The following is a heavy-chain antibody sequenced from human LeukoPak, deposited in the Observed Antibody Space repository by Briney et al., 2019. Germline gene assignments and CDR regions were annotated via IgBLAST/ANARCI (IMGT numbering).Heavy chain of an antibody. CDR2: IYYSGST. J-gene: IGHJ4*02. D-gene: IGHD5-12*01. CDR1: GGSISSSRDY. CDR3: ARMRSGYDYSVDY. Sequence: SETLSLTCTVSGGSISSSRDYWAWLRQPPGKGLEWIGSIYYSGSTYYNPSLKSRVTISVDTSKNQFSLKLSSVTAADTAVYYCARMRSGYDYSVDYWGQGTLVTVSS. V-gene: IGHV4-39*07.